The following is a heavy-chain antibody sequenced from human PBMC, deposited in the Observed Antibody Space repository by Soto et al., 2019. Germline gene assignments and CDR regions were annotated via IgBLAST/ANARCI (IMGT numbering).Heavy chain of an antibody. CDR1: GYTFTSYA. V-gene: IGHV1-3*01. J-gene: IGHJ6*02. CDR2: INAGNGNT. Sequence: GASVKVSCKASGYTFTSYAMHWVRQAPGQRLEWMGWINAGNGNTKYSQKFQGRVTITRDTSASTAYMELSSLRSEDTAVYYCARGADYDILTGYPYGMDVWGQGTTVTVSS. D-gene: IGHD3-9*01. CDR3: ARGADYDILTGYPYGMDV.